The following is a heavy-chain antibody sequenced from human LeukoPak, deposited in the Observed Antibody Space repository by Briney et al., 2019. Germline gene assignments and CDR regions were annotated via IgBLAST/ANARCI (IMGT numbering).Heavy chain of an antibody. Sequence: AAVKVSCKASGGTFSSYTISWVRQAPGQGLEWMGRIIPILGIANYAQKFQGRVTITADKATSTAYMEPSSLRSEDTAVYYCARGSTYYYDSSGSAFDYWGQGTLVTVSS. D-gene: IGHD3-22*01. CDR3: ARGSTYYYDSSGSAFDY. CDR2: IIPILGIA. V-gene: IGHV1-69*02. CDR1: GGTFSSYT. J-gene: IGHJ4*02.